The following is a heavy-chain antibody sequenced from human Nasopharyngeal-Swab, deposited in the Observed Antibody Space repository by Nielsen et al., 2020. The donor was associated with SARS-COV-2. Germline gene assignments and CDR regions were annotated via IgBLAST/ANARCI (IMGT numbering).Heavy chain of an antibody. J-gene: IGHJ4*02. V-gene: IGHV3-74*01. D-gene: IGHD4-23*01. CDR3: TRDIGGQHGF. CDR2: INIDGSIT. CDR1: GYTFSNYW. Sequence: GGSLRISCAASGYTFSNYWMHWVRQVPGKGLVWVSRINIDGSITDYADSVKGRFTISRDNAKNTLYLQMNSLRGDDTAVYYCTRDIGGQHGFWGQGNLVTVSS.